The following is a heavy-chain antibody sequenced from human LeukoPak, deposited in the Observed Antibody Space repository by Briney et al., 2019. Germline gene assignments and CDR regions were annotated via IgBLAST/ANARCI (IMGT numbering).Heavy chain of an antibody. Sequence: GGSLRLSCAASGFTFDDYAMHWVRHAPGKGLEWVSGISWNSGSIGYADSVKGRFTIPRDNPQNTVYLQMNSLRAEDSALYYCTRFGDYGEYWGQGTLVTVSS. J-gene: IGHJ4*02. V-gene: IGHV3-9*01. D-gene: IGHD3-10*01. CDR3: TRFGDYGEY. CDR2: ISWNSGSI. CDR1: GFTFDDYA.